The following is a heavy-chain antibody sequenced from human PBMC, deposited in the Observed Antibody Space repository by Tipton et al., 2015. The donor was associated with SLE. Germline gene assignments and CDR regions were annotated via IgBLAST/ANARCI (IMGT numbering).Heavy chain of an antibody. D-gene: IGHD4-17*01. Sequence: TLSLTCTVSGGSISSYYWSWIRQPPGKGLEWVGYIYYSGTTTYNPSLNSRVTISVDTSKNQFSLRLSSLTAADTAIYYCARDVGIYGDARFDSWGQGILVTVAS. CDR1: GGSISSYY. CDR2: IYYSGTT. V-gene: IGHV4-59*01. CDR3: ARDVGIYGDARFDS. J-gene: IGHJ5*01.